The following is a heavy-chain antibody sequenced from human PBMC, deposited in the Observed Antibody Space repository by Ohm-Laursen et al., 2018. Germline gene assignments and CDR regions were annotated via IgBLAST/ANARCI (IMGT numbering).Heavy chain of an antibody. D-gene: IGHD3-10*01. CDR3: ARGDYGSGTYQNWFDS. J-gene: IGHJ5*01. V-gene: IGHV4-59*01. CDR1: GGSISSYY. CDR2: IHYSGTT. Sequence: SETLSLTCSVSGGSISSYYWTWIRQPPGKELEWIGYIHYSGTTNYNPSLKSRVTISVDTSKNQFSLKLSSVTAADKAVYSCARGDYGSGTYQNWFDSWGQGTLVTVSS.